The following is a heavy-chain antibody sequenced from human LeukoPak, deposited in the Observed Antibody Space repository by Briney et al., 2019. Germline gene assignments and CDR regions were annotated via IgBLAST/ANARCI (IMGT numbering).Heavy chain of an antibody. J-gene: IGHJ4*02. V-gene: IGHV3-23*01. CDR2: IRGSAGST. D-gene: IGHD3-16*01. Sequence: GGSLRLSCAASGFTFSGYAMNWVRQAPGKGLEWVSTIRGSAGSTYYADSVKGRFTISRDNSKKTLYLQMNRLRAEDTAVYYCAKDLAVGSRPDYGYFGCWGQGTLVTVSS. CDR3: AKDLAVGSRPDYGYFGC. CDR1: GFTFSGYA.